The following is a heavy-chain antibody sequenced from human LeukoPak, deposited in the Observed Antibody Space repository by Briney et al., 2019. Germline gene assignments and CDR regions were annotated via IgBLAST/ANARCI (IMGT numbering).Heavy chain of an antibody. J-gene: IGHJ4*02. D-gene: IGHD2-15*01. V-gene: IGHV3-23*01. Sequence: GGSLRLSCAASGFTFSSYAMSWVRQAPGKGLEWVSAISGSGGSTYYADSVKGRFTISRDNSKNTLYLQMNSLGAEDTAVYYCAKDGDAVVVVAAYFDYWGQGTLVTVSS. CDR1: GFTFSSYA. CDR2: ISGSGGST. CDR3: AKDGDAVVVVAAYFDY.